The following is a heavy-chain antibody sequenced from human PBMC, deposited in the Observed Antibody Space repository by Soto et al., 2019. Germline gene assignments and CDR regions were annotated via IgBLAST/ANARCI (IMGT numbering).Heavy chain of an antibody. Sequence: QLQLQESGPGLVKPSETLSLICSVSGVYISRSSYYWGWIRHSPGTALEWIASIYYTGPTYYNPSLQGRVAISVDTSKTQVSLKVNSVTDADTGVEYCARGLRWTRRFDFWGQGTLVTVSS. CDR1: GVYISRSSYY. V-gene: IGHV4-39*01. CDR3: ARGLRWTRRFDF. J-gene: IGHJ4*02. CDR2: IYYTGPT. D-gene: IGHD1-1*01.